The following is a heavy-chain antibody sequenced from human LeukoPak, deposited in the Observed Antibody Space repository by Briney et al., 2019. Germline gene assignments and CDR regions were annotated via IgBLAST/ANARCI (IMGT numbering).Heavy chain of an antibody. CDR2: IYTSGSS. V-gene: IGHV4-4*07. CDR3: ARGSAVGTRYDY. Sequence: SETLSLTCTVSGGSISSYYWSWIRQPAGKGLEWIGRIYTSGSSNYNPSLKSRVTMSVDTSKNQFSLKLSSVTAADTAVYYCARGSAVGTRYDYWGQGTLVTVSS. D-gene: IGHD1-1*01. J-gene: IGHJ4*02. CDR1: GGSISSYY.